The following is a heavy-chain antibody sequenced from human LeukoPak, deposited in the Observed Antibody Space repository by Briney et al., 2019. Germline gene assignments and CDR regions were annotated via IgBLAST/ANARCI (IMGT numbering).Heavy chain of an antibody. J-gene: IGHJ4*02. CDR3: ARDRYYYDSSGYLKGISFDY. Sequence: ASVKVSFTSSGYTFTSYYIHLVRQPPGQGHGRKGITNPSGSSQSYTKKFQCRVTMNRDTSTSKVYMVLSRLRSEDRAVYYCARDRYYYDSSGYLKGISFDYWGQGTLVTVSS. D-gene: IGHD3-22*01. CDR1: GYTFTSYY. CDR2: TNPSGSSQ. V-gene: IGHV1-46*01.